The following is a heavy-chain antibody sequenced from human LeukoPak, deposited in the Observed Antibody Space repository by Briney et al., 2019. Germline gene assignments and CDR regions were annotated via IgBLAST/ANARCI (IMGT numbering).Heavy chain of an antibody. CDR1: GFTFSSYW. D-gene: IGHD3-22*01. V-gene: IGHV3-7*01. Sequence: GGSLRLSCAASGFTFSSYWMSWVRQAPGKGLEWVANIKQDGSEKYYVDSVKGRVTISRDNAKNSLYLQMNSLRAEDTAVYYCARAAPNYYDSSAFDIWGQGTMVTVSS. CDR2: IKQDGSEK. J-gene: IGHJ3*02. CDR3: ARAAPNYYDSSAFDI.